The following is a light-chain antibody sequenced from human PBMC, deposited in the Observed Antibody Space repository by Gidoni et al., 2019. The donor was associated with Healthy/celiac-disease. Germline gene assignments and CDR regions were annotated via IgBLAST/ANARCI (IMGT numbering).Light chain of an antibody. V-gene: IGLV2-23*02. CDR3: CSYAGSRGVV. Sequence: QSALTQPASVSGSPGQSITISCTGTSSDVGSYNLVSWYQQHPGKAPKLMIYEVSKLPSGVSNRFSGSKSGNTASLTISGLQAEDEADYYCCSYAGSRGVVFGGGTKLTVL. CDR1: SSDVGSYNL. CDR2: EVS. J-gene: IGLJ2*01.